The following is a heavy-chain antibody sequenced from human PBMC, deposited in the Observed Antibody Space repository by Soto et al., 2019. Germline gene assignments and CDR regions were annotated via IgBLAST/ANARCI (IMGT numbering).Heavy chain of an antibody. CDR2: INSDGSST. Sequence: EVQLVESGGGLVQPGGSLRLSCAASGFTFSNYWMHWVRQTPGKGLVWVSRINSDGSSTTYADSVKGRFTISRDNAKNTLYLQMNSLRAEDTAVYYCARDGSTWGAELGYWGQGTLVTVSS. CDR3: ARDGSTWGAELGY. D-gene: IGHD6-13*01. CDR1: GFTFSNYW. J-gene: IGHJ4*02. V-gene: IGHV3-74*01.